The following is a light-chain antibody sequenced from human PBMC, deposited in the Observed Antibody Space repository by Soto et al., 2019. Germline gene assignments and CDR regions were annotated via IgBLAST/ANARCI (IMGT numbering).Light chain of an antibody. CDR1: SSDVGGYKS. V-gene: IGLV2-14*01. CDR2: EVN. Sequence: QSALTQPASVSGSPGQSITISCTGTSSDVGGYKSVSWYQQHPAKAPKLMTYEVNNRPSGISDRFSGSKSGNTASLTISGLQAEDEADYYCTSYTSSSTDVFGTGTKVTVL. CDR3: TSYTSSSTDV. J-gene: IGLJ1*01.